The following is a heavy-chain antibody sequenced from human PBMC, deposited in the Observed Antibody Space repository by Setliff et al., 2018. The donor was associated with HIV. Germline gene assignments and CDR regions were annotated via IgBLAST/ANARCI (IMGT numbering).Heavy chain of an antibody. V-gene: IGHV5-51*01. CDR1: DYTFSTYW. D-gene: IGHD6-13*01. CDR2: IYPDDSNI. CDR3: ARRDGRSMNAFEI. Sequence: GESLKISCKALDYTFSTYWVGWVRQKPGEGLEWMGIIYPDDSNIRYNPSFQNRATISADKSITTAYLQINNLKASDTATYYCARRDGRSMNAFEIWGPGTMVTVSS. J-gene: IGHJ3*02.